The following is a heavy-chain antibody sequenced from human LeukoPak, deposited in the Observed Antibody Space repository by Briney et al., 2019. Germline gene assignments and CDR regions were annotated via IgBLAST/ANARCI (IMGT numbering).Heavy chain of an antibody. D-gene: IGHD5-12*01. J-gene: IGHJ4*02. V-gene: IGHV4-34*01. CDR3: ARAGGYEYPFDY. Sequence: PSETLSLTCAVYGGSFSGYYWSWIRQPPGKGLEWIGEINHSGSTNYNPSLKSRVTMSVDTSKNQFSLKLSSVTAADTAVYYCARAGGYEYPFDYWGQGTLVTVSS. CDR2: INHSGST. CDR1: GGSFSGYY.